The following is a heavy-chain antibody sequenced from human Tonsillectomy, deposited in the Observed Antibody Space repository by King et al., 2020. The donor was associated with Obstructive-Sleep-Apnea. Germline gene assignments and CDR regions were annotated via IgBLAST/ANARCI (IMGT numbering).Heavy chain of an antibody. D-gene: IGHD3-22*01. J-gene: IGHJ4*02. CDR2: ISSSSSYI. Sequence: QLVQSGGGLVKPGGSLRLSCAASGFTFSSYSMNWVRQAPGKGLEWVSSISSSSSYIYYADSVKGLFTISRDNAKNSLYLQINSLRAEDTAVYYCARDTYYYDSSGYYLFDYWGQGTLVTVSS. V-gene: IGHV3-21*01. CDR3: ARDTYYYDSSGYYLFDY. CDR1: GFTFSSYS.